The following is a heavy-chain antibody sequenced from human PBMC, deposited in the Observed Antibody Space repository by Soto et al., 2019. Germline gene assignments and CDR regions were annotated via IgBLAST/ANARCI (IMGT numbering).Heavy chain of an antibody. J-gene: IGHJ4*02. D-gene: IGHD2-2*01. CDR3: ARAFHCSSTSCYRGHYFDY. V-gene: IGHV3-11*01. CDR1: GFTFSDYY. CDR2: ISSSGSTI. Sequence: GGSLRLSCAASGFTFSDYYMSWIRQAPGKGLEWVSYISSSGSTIYYADSVKGRFTISRDNAKNSLYLQMNSLRAEDTAVYYCARAFHCSSTSCYRGHYFDYWGQGTLVTVSS.